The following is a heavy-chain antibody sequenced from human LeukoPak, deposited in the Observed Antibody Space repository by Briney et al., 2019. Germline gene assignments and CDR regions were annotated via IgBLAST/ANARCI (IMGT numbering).Heavy chain of an antibody. CDR2: IYTSGST. CDR1: GGSISSYY. J-gene: IGHJ6*04. D-gene: IGHD2-2*02. Sequence: SETLSLTCTVSGGSISSYYWSWIRQPAGKGLEWIGRIYTSGSTNYNPSLKSRVTMSVDTSKNQFSLKLSSVTAADTAVYYCARDEGRVYCNTTSCFTDVWGKGTTVTVSS. V-gene: IGHV4-4*07. CDR3: ARDEGRVYCNTTSCFTDV.